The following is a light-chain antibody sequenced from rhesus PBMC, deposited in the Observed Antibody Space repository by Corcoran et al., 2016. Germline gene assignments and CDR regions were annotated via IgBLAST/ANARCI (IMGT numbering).Light chain of an antibody. Sequence: DIQMSQSPSSLSASVGDKVTITCRASQGISNALAWYQQKPGKAPKLLVYAASRLESGVPSRFSGSRSGTDFTLTISSLQPEDFATYYCQQGYSTPFTFGPETKLDIK. CDR2: AAS. J-gene: IGKJ3*01. CDR1: QGISNA. V-gene: IGKV1-33*02. CDR3: QQGYSTPFT.